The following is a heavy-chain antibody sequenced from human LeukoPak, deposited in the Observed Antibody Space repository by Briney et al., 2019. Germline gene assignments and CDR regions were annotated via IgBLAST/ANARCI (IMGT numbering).Heavy chain of an antibody. J-gene: IGHJ4*02. Sequence: GRSLRLSCAASGFTFSSYGMHWVRQAPGKGLEWVVVISYDGSNKYYADSVKGRFTISRDNSKNTLYLQMNSLRAEDTAVYYCAKEYLGYCSGGSCYPLDYWGQGTLVTVSS. D-gene: IGHD2-15*01. V-gene: IGHV3-30*18. CDR1: GFTFSSYG. CDR2: ISYDGSNK. CDR3: AKEYLGYCSGGSCYPLDY.